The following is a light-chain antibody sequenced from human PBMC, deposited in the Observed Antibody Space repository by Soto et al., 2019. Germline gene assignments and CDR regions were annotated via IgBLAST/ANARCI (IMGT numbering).Light chain of an antibody. CDR2: EAS. CDR1: QSISGS. V-gene: IGKV1-5*03. CDR3: QQYNGYWT. J-gene: IGKJ1*01. Sequence: DIQMTQSPSTLSASVGDRVTITCRASQSISGSLAWYQQKPGKAPRLLIYEASNLKSGVPSRFSGSGAGTGYTRNVSGLQPGDFASYYGQQYNGYWTFGQGTKVEIK.